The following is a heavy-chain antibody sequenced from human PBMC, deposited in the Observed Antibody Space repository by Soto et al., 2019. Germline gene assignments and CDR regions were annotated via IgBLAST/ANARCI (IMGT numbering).Heavy chain of an antibody. D-gene: IGHD2-21*02. CDR3: ARVAEMGMVTKGYDYYMDV. CDR1: GDTFSNHT. V-gene: IGHV1-69*04. Sequence: QVQLVQSGAEVKKPGSSVKVSCKASGDTFSNHTISWVRQAPGQGLEWMGRIIPILGVANYAQKFQGRVTITADKSTGTAYMELSSLRSADTDVYYCARVAEMGMVTKGYDYYMDVWDTGTTVTVSS. CDR2: IIPILGVA. J-gene: IGHJ6*03.